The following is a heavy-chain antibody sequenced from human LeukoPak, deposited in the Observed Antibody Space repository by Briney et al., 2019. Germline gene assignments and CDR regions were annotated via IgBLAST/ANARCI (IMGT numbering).Heavy chain of an antibody. V-gene: IGHV3-21*01. CDR1: GYTFSSYS. D-gene: IGHD3-22*01. Sequence: PGGSLRLSCLASGYTFSSYSINLVRQAPGKGLELVSSISVRSNYIYYADSVRGRFRISRDDARDSLYLQMNSLRAEDTAVYYCVRLRRNSDTSGFYYYYDFWGQGTLVTVSS. CDR2: ISVRSNYI. J-gene: IGHJ4*02. CDR3: VRLRRNSDTSGFYYYYDF.